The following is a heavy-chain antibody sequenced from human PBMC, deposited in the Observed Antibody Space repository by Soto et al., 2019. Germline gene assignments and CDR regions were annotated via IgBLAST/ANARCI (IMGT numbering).Heavy chain of an antibody. Sequence: PGGSLRLSCAASGFTFSSYAMHWVRQAPGKGLEWVAVISYDGSNKYYADSVKGRFTISRDNSKNTLYLQMNSLRAEDTAVYYCARPKDIVVVVAATLPGYWGQGTLVTVSS. CDR3: ARPKDIVVVVAATLPGY. V-gene: IGHV3-30-3*01. J-gene: IGHJ4*02. D-gene: IGHD2-15*01. CDR1: GFTFSSYA. CDR2: ISYDGSNK.